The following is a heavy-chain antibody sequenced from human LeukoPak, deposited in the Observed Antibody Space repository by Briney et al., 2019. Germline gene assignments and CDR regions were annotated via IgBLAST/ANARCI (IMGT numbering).Heavy chain of an antibody. J-gene: IGHJ4*02. CDR3: ARDGPAGPDYYDSSGYYYGYYFDY. V-gene: IGHV1-18*01. D-gene: IGHD3-22*01. Sequence: ASVKVSCKASGYTFTSYGISWVRQAPGQGLEWMGWISAYNGNTIYAQKLQGRVTMTTDTSTSTAYMELRSLRSDDTAVYYCARDGPAGPDYYDSSGYYYGYYFDYWGQGTLVTVSS. CDR2: ISAYNGNT. CDR1: GYTFTSYG.